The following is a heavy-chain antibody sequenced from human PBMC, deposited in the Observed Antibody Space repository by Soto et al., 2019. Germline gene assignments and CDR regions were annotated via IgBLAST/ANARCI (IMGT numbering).Heavy chain of an antibody. V-gene: IGHV1-18*01. Sequence: VQLVQSGAEVKKPGASVKVSCKASGYTFTSYVISWVRQAPGQGLEWMGWISAYNGNTNYAQKLQGRVTMTTDTSTSTAYMELRSLRSDYTAVYYCARAPVSEWLAPRWFDPWGQGTLVTVSS. D-gene: IGHD6-19*01. CDR1: GYTFTSYV. J-gene: IGHJ5*02. CDR3: ARAPVSEWLAPRWFDP. CDR2: ISAYNGNT.